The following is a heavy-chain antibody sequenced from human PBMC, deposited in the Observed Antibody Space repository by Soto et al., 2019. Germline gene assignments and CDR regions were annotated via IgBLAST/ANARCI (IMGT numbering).Heavy chain of an antibody. D-gene: IGHD3-3*01. CDR2: INHSGST. CDR3: ARLGRDFWSGYYDTPDY. V-gene: IGHV4-34*01. J-gene: IGHJ4*02. Sequence: PSETLSLTCAVYGGSFSGYYWSWIRQPPGKGLEWIGEINHSGSTNYNPSLKSRVTISVDTSKNQFSLKLGSVTAADTAVYYCARLGRDFWSGYYDTPDYWGQGTLVTVSS. CDR1: GGSFSGYY.